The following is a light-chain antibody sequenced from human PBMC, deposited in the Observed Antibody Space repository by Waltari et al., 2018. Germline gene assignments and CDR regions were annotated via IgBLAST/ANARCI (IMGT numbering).Light chain of an antibody. Sequence: QSVLTQPPSASGTPGQRVTISCSGSSSNIGSNTVNWYQQLPGTAPKLLIYSNNRRPAGVPNRLSGSKSGTSASLAISGLQSEDGADYYCAAWDDSLNGYVFGTGTKVTVL. CDR2: SNN. V-gene: IGLV1-44*01. CDR3: AAWDDSLNGYV. CDR1: SSNIGSNT. J-gene: IGLJ1*01.